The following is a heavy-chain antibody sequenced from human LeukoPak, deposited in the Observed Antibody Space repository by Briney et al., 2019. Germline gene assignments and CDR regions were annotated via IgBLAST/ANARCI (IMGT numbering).Heavy chain of an antibody. J-gene: IGHJ6*03. Sequence: SETLSLTCTVSGGSISSGSYYWSWIRQPAGKGLEWIGRIYTSGSTNYNPSLKSRVTISVDTSKNQFSLKLSSVTAADTAVYYCARVKSRGVIIRGHYYYMDVWGKGTTVTVSS. CDR3: ARVKSRGVIIRGHYYYMDV. CDR2: IYTSGST. CDR1: GGSISSGSYY. V-gene: IGHV4-61*02. D-gene: IGHD3-10*01.